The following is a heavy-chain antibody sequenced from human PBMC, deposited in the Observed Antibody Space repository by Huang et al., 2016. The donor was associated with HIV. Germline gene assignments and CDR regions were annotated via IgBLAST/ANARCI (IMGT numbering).Heavy chain of an antibody. Sequence: QVQLVESGGGVVQPGRSLRLSCAASGFPFNNHAMHWVRQALGKGLDWVAIISNDGSNNDYADSVKGRCTISRDSSKSTLFLHMTSLRTEDTAVYYCARAKDTWDAYDIWGQGTMVIVSS. V-gene: IGHV3-30-3*01. J-gene: IGHJ3*02. CDR1: GFPFNNHA. CDR2: ISNDGSNN. D-gene: IGHD5-18*01. CDR3: ARAKDTWDAYDI.